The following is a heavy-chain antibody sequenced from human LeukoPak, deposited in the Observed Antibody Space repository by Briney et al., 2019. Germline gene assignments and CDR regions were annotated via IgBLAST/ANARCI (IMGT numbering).Heavy chain of an antibody. CDR2: INHSGST. CDR3: ASDMVRGVAFSCFDP. CDR1: GGSFSGYY. D-gene: IGHD3-10*01. J-gene: IGHJ5*02. V-gene: IGHV4-34*01. Sequence: TSETLSLTCAVYGGSFSGYYWSWIRQPPGNGLEWIGEINHSGSTNYNPSLKSRVTISVDTSKNQFSLKLSSVPAADTAVYCCASDMVRGVAFSCFDPWGQGTLVTVSS.